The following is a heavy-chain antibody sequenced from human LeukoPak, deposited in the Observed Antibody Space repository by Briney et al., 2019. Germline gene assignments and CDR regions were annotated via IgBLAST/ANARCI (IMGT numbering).Heavy chain of an antibody. CDR1: GFTFSSYG. D-gene: IGHD7-27*01. CDR2: IKSKTDGGST. CDR3: AAGLGKSDFEI. V-gene: IGHV3-15*01. Sequence: GGSLRLSCAASGFTFSSYGMHWVRQAPGKGLEWVGRIKSKTDGGSTDYEAPVKGRFIISRDDSRYSLYLHMNSLKIEDTAVYFCAAGLGKSDFEIWGQGTMVTVSS. J-gene: IGHJ3*02.